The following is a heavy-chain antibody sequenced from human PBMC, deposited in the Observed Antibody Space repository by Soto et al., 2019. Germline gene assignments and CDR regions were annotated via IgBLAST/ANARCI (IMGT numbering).Heavy chain of an antibody. J-gene: IGHJ4*02. CDR1: GFIFSRFP. D-gene: IGHD6-19*01. CDR2: IADDGTIE. Sequence: PGGSLRLSCTGSGFIFSRFPIHWVRRAPGKGLDWVAVIADDGTIENYAESVKGRFIISRDNSKNTLYLQMNSLRPEDTAVYYCARDSTGWQYWGQGTLVTVSS. CDR3: ARDSTGWQY. V-gene: IGHV3-30-3*01.